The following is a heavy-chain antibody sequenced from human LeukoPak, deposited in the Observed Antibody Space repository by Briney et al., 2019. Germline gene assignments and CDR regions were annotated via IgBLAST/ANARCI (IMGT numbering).Heavy chain of an antibody. D-gene: IGHD3-10*01. J-gene: IGHJ5*02. CDR2: IYHSGST. CDR1: GGSISSSNW. Sequence: SGTLSLTCAVSGGSISSSNWWSWVRQPPGKGLEWIGEIYHSGSTNYNPSLKSRVTISVDKSKNQFSLKLSSVTAADTAVYYCASEAYGSGGQGWFDPWGQGTLVTVSS. CDR3: ASEAYGSGGQGWFDP. V-gene: IGHV4-4*02.